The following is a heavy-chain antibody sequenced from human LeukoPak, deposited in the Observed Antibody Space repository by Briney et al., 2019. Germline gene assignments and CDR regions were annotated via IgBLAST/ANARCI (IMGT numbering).Heavy chain of an antibody. CDR2: IRFDGSKK. Sequence: GGSLRLSCVASGFTFNNYGIHRIRQAPGKGLEWVAFIRFDGSKKFYSDSVKGRFTISRDNSKNTLYLQMNSLRAEDSAVYFCAKDRPPQYDSGTYSDYWGQGTLVTVSS. CDR3: AKDRPPQYDSGTYSDY. V-gene: IGHV3-30*02. CDR1: GFTFNNYG. D-gene: IGHD3-10*01. J-gene: IGHJ4*02.